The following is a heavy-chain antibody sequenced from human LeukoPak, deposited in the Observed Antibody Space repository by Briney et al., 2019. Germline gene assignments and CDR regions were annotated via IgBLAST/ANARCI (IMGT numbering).Heavy chain of an antibody. Sequence: SETLSLTCTVSGGSISSNYCNWIRQPQPTGLERVGYIYYSESTNNNPPPKSRVTSSVDTAKDQFSLKLTSVTAAVTAVYYCARSPATYCSGGSCYYNGMDVWGQGTTVTVSS. J-gene: IGHJ6*02. D-gene: IGHD2-15*01. V-gene: IGHV4-59*08. CDR3: ARSPATYCSGGSCYYNGMDV. CDR1: GGSISSNY. CDR2: IYYSEST.